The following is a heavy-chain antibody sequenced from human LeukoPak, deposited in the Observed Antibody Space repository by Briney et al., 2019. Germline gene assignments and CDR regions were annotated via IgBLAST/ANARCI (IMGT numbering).Heavy chain of an antibody. CDR3: ARGQHYSMDV. CDR1: GFTFSSYG. V-gene: IGHV3-33*01. D-gene: IGHD1-1*01. Sequence: PGRSLRLSCAASGFTFSSYGMHWVRQAPGKGLEWVALIWFDGTNKYYADSVKGRFTVSRDNSKSTLYLQMNSLRAEDTAVYYCARGQHYSMDVWGQGTTVTVSS. J-gene: IGHJ6*02. CDR2: IWFDGTNK.